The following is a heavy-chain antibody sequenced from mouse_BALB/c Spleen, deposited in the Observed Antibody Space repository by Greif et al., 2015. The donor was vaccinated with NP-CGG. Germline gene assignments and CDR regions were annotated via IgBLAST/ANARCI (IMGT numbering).Heavy chain of an antibody. V-gene: IGHV1-9*01. D-gene: IGHD2-3*01. J-gene: IGHJ3*01. CDR1: GYTFSSYW. CDR3: ARMADGYYVVPWFAY. CDR2: ILPGSGST. Sequence: VQLVESGAELMKPGASVKISCKATGYTFSSYWIEWVKQRPGHGLEWIGEILPGSGSTNYNEKFKGKATFTADTSSNTACMQLSSLTSEDSAVYYCARMADGYYVVPWFAYWGQGTLVTVSA.